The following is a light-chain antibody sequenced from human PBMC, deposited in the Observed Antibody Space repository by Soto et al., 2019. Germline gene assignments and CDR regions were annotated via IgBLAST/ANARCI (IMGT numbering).Light chain of an antibody. Sequence: EIVMTQSPATLSVSPGERATLSCRASQSVSTSLAWYQPKPGQAPRLLISGASTRATGVPARFSGSGSETGLTLTISSLQSEDFAVYFCRQYNNWWTFGQGTKVEIK. J-gene: IGKJ1*01. CDR1: QSVSTS. CDR2: GAS. CDR3: RQYNNWWT. V-gene: IGKV3-15*01.